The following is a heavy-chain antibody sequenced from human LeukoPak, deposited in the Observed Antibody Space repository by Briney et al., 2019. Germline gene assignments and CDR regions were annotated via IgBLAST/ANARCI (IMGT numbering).Heavy chain of an antibody. CDR2: IYYSGST. Sequence: SETLSLTCTVSGGSISSSSYYWGWIRQPPGKGLEWIGSIYYSGSTYYNPSLKSRVTISVDTSKNQFSLKLSSVTAADTAVYYCAGRPGAMVRGDAFDIWGQGTMVTVSS. CDR1: GGSISSSSYY. V-gene: IGHV4-39*01. J-gene: IGHJ3*02. CDR3: AGRPGAMVRGDAFDI. D-gene: IGHD3-10*01.